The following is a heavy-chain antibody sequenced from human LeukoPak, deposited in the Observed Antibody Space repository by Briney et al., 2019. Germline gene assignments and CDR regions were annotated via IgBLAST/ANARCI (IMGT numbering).Heavy chain of an antibody. V-gene: IGHV3-9*01. Sequence: AGRSLRLSCVASGFTFDDYAMHWVRQAPGKGLEWVSGISYNRDGIGYADSVKGRFTVFRDNAKNSLYLQMNSLRSEDTALYYCAKGAAAGIRGYFDYWGQGILVTVSS. CDR1: GFTFDDYA. CDR2: ISYNRDGI. D-gene: IGHD6-25*01. CDR3: AKGAAAGIRGYFDY. J-gene: IGHJ4*02.